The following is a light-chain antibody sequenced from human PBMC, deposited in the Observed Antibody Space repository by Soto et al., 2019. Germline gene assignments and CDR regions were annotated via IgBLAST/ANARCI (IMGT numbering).Light chain of an antibody. Sequence: DLQMTQSPSSLSASVGDRVTITCRASQSISNLLNWYQHKPGKAPKLLIYGTSTLQSGVPSRFSGSGSGTDFTLTISSLQREDFATYYCQQSYSSSWTFGQGTKVEIK. J-gene: IGKJ1*01. CDR2: GTS. CDR1: QSISNL. V-gene: IGKV1-39*01. CDR3: QQSYSSSWT.